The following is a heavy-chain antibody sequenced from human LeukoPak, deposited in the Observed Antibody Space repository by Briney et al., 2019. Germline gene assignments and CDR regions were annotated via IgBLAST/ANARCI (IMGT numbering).Heavy chain of an antibody. V-gene: IGHV1-46*01. D-gene: IGHD2-8*01. CDR1: GYTFTSYY. Sequence: GASVKVSCKASGYTFTSYYMHWVRQAPGQGLEWMGIINPSGGSTSYAQKFQGRVTMTRDTSTSTVYMELSSLRSEDTAVYYCARSTDEGYCTNGVCPLINYWGQGTLVTVSS. J-gene: IGHJ4*02. CDR3: ARSTDEGYCTNGVCPLINY. CDR2: INPSGGST.